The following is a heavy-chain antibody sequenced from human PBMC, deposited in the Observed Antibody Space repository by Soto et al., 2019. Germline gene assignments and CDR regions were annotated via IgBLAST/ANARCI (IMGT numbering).Heavy chain of an antibody. CDR1: GFTFNRYS. CDR3: ARESEDLTSNFDY. Sequence: TXESLRLSCEASGFTFNRYSMNWVRQAPGKGLEWVSSISSTTNYIYYGDSMKGRFTISRDNAKNSLYLEMNSLRADDTAVYYCARESEDLTSNFDYWGQGPLVTVSS. J-gene: IGHJ4*02. CDR2: ISSTTNYI. V-gene: IGHV3-21*06.